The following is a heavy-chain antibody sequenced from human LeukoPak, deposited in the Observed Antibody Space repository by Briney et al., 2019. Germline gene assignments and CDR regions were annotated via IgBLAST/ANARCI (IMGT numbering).Heavy chain of an antibody. V-gene: IGHV4-34*01. J-gene: IGHJ4*02. CDR2: ITHSGST. CDR3: ASGSNYYDSSGYLFDY. D-gene: IGHD3-22*01. Sequence: SETLSLTCAVDGGSIGGYYWTLIRQPPGKGLEWIGEITHSGSTNYNPSLKSRVTISVDTSKNQFSLKLSSVTAADTAVYYCASGSNYYDSSGYLFDYWGQGTLVTVSS. CDR1: GGSIGGYY.